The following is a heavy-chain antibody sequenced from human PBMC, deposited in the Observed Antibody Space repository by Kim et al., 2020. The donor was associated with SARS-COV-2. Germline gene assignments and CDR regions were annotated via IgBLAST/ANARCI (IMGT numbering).Heavy chain of an antibody. D-gene: IGHD6-13*01. CDR2: IYYSGST. CDR1: GGSVSSGSYY. V-gene: IGHV4-61*01. Sequence: SETLSLTCTVSGGSVSSGSYYWSWIRQPPGKGLEWIGYIYYSGSTNYNPSLKSRVTISVDTSKNQFSLKLSSVTAADTAVYYCARVNGYSSCWYYFDYWGRGTLVTDSS. J-gene: IGHJ4*02. CDR3: ARVNGYSSCWYYFDY.